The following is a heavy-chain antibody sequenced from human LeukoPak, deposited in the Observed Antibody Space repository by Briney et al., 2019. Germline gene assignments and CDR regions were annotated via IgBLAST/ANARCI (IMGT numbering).Heavy chain of an antibody. J-gene: IGHJ4*02. Sequence: ASVKVSCKASGYTFTSYAITRLRQAPGQGPEWMGWFSTYNGNKNYAQKFQGRVTITADTSTSTAYMELKNLESDDTAVYYCARGSGGGEPNDYWGQGTLVTVSS. D-gene: IGHD2-21*01. CDR3: ARGSGGGEPNDY. CDR2: FSTYNGNK. V-gene: IGHV1-18*01. CDR1: GYTFTSYA.